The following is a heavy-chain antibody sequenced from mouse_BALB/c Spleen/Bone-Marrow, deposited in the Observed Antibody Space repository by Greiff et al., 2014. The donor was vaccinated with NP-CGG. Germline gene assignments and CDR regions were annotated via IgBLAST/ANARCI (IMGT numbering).Heavy chain of an antibody. J-gene: IGHJ4*01. Sequence: QVQLQQFGPELVRPGASVKLSCKASDYTFTSYWMHWVKQRPGQGLEWIGMIDPSNSETGLNQKFKDKATLNVDKSSNTAYMHLSSLTSEDSAVYYCARYFQPRRAMDYWGQGSSGTVSS. CDR3: ARYFQPRRAMDY. CDR2: IDPSNSET. D-gene: IGHD6-1*01. V-gene: IGHV1-74*01. CDR1: DYTFTSYW.